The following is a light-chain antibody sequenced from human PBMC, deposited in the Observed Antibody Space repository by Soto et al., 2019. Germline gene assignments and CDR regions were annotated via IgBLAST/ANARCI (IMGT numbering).Light chain of an antibody. CDR3: QQYNSYLVT. V-gene: IGKV1-5*01. J-gene: IGKJ4*01. CDR2: DAS. CDR1: QSISSS. Sequence: DIQMTQSPSTLSASVGDRVTITCRASQSISSSLAWYQQKPGNAPKVLIYDASSLESGVPSRFSGSGYGTEFTLTISSLQPDDFATYYCQQYNSYLVTFGGGTKVDIK.